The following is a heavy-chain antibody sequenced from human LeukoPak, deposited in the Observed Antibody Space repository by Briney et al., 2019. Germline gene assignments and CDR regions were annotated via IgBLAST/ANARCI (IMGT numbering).Heavy chain of an antibody. J-gene: IGHJ4*02. CDR3: ARDLSPPALAYCGGDCYSGDY. Sequence: SETLSLTCTVSGGSISSSSYYWGWIRQPPGKGLEWIGSIYYSGSTYYNPSLKSRVTISVDTSKNQFSLKLSSVTAADTAVYYCARDLSPPALAYCGGDCYSGDYWGQGTLVTVSS. D-gene: IGHD2-21*02. V-gene: IGHV4-39*07. CDR2: IYYSGST. CDR1: GGSISSSSYY.